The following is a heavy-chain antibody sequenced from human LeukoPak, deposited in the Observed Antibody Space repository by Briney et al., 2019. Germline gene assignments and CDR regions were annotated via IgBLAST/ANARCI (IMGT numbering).Heavy chain of an antibody. J-gene: IGHJ1*01. CDR1: GFTFSSFA. D-gene: IGHD2-21*01. Sequence: GGSLRLSCAASGFTFSSFAMSWVRQAPGKGLEWVSAISGSGVTTYYADSVKGRFTISRDSSKKTLSLQMNSLRAEDTAVYFCAKSLYCGGDCYNFQDWGQGTLVTVSS. CDR3: AKSLYCGGDCYNFQD. CDR2: ISGSGVTT. V-gene: IGHV3-23*01.